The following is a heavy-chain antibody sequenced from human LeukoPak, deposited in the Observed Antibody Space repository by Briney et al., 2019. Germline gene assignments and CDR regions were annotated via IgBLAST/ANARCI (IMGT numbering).Heavy chain of an antibody. CDR1: GGSISSGGYS. CDR3: ARTYCSSTSCLPDY. CDR2: IYYSGST. V-gene: IGHV4-31*11. J-gene: IGHJ4*02. D-gene: IGHD2-2*01. Sequence: SETLSLTCAVSGGSISSGGYSWSWIRQHPGKGLEWIGYIYYSGSTYYNPSLKSRVTISVDTSKNQFSLKLSSVTAADTAVYYCARTYCSSTSCLPDYWGQGTLVTVSS.